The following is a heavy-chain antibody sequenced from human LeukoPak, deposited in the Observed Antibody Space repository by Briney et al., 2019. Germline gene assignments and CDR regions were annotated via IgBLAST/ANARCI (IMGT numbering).Heavy chain of an antibody. D-gene: IGHD5-12*01. V-gene: IGHV1-46*01. Sequence: AASVKVSCKASGGTFSSYAISWVRQAPGQGLEWMGIINPSGGSTSYAQKFQGRVTMTRDTSTSTVYMELSSLRSEDTAVYYCARVYPGYPYYFDYWGQGTLVTVSS. CDR1: GGTFSSYA. J-gene: IGHJ4*02. CDR3: ARVYPGYPYYFDY. CDR2: INPSGGST.